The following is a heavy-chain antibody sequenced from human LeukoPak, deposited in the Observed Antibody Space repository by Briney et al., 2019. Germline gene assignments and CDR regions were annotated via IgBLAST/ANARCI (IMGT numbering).Heavy chain of an antibody. CDR1: GYTFTSYG. Sequence: GASVKVSCTASGYTFTSYGISWVRQAPGQGLEWMGWISAYNGNTNYAQKLQGRVTMTTDTSTSTAYMELRSLRSDDTAVYYCARVIGIIVVPAATYFDYWGQGTLVTVSS. CDR3: ARVIGIIVVPAATYFDY. D-gene: IGHD2-2*01. J-gene: IGHJ4*02. V-gene: IGHV1-18*01. CDR2: ISAYNGNT.